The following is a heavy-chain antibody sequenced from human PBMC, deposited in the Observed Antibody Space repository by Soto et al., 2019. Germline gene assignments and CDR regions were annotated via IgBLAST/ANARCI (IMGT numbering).Heavy chain of an antibody. V-gene: IGHV4-34*01. J-gene: IGHJ4*02. CDR3: ARIAAAGTGEIDY. CDR2: INHSGST. D-gene: IGHD6-13*01. Sequence: QVQLQQWGAGLLKPSETLSLTCAVYGGSFSGYYWSWIRQPPGKGLEWIGEINHSGSTNYNPSLNSRVXXSXDXXKNQFSLKLSSVTAADTAVYYCARIAAAGTGEIDYWGQGTLVTVSS. CDR1: GGSFSGYY.